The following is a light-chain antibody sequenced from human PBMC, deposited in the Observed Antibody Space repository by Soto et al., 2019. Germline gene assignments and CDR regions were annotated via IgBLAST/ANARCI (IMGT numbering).Light chain of an antibody. CDR2: WAS. J-gene: IGKJ4*01. CDR1: QSVLYSPNNKNY. CDR3: QQYYSTPRT. V-gene: IGKV4-1*01. Sequence: DIVMTQSPDSLAVYLGERATINCKSSQSVLYSPNNKNYLAWYQQKPGQPPKLLIYWASTRESGVPDRFSGSGSGTDFTLTISSLQAEDVAVYYCQQYYSTPRTFGGGTKVEIK.